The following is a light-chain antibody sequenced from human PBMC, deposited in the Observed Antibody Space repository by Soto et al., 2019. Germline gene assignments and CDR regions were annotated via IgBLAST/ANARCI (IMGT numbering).Light chain of an antibody. CDR3: SSYAASNNFYFV. J-gene: IGLJ3*02. CDR2: EVT. Sequence: GSISYTGTSSDVGGYNYVSWYQQYPGRAPKLMIYEVTKRPSGVPDRFSGSKSGNTASLTVSGLQAEDEADYYCSSYAASNNFYFVFGGGTKVTVL. V-gene: IGLV2-8*01. CDR1: SSDVGGYNY.